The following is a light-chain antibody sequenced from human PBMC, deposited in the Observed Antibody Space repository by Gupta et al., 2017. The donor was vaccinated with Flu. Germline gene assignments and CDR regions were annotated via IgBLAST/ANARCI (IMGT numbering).Light chain of an antibody. CDR2: AAS. CDR3: LHYNSYPWR. CDR1: QDIRND. J-gene: IGKJ1*01. Sequence: DIQITQSPSSLSAAVGDRVSIRCRASQDIRNDLGWYQQEPGKAPKRLIYAASSLQSGVPSRFSGSGSGTVFTITISSQQPEDLANYCCLHYNSYPWRFGQGTKVEIK. V-gene: IGKV1-17*01.